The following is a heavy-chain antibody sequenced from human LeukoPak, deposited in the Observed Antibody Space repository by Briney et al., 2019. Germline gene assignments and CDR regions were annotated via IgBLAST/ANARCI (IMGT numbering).Heavy chain of an antibody. CDR1: GFTFSNYD. D-gene: IGHD3-10*01. J-gene: IGHJ4*02. Sequence: GGSLRLSCAASGFTFSNYDMHWVRQAPGKGLEWGAFIRYDGSNKYYAGSVKGRFTISRDNSKNTLYLQMNSLRAEDTAVYYCAKGRFPCPDYWGQGTLVTVSS. CDR2: IRYDGSNK. CDR3: AKGRFPCPDY. V-gene: IGHV3-30*02.